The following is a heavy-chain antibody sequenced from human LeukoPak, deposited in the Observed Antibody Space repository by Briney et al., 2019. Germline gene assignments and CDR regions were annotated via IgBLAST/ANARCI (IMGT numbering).Heavy chain of an antibody. Sequence: PSETLSLTCTVSVDSISGYYWSWIWQPPGKGLEWIEYMYYSGNTNYNPSLKSRLTTSLDTSKNQFSLKLSSVTAADTAVYYCARGKYYFDYWGQGTLVTVSS. CDR3: ARGKYYFDY. V-gene: IGHV4-59*01. CDR2: MYYSGNT. J-gene: IGHJ4*02. CDR1: VDSISGYY.